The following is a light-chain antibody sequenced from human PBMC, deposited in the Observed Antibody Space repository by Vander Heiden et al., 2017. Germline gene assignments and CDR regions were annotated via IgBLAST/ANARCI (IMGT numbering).Light chain of an antibody. CDR2: GAS. V-gene: IGKV3-20*01. J-gene: IGKJ3*01. CDR1: QSVSSSC. Sequence: EIVLTQSPGTLSLSPGERATLSCRASQSVSSSCLAWFQQKPGQAPRLLIHGASSRATGIPDRFSGSGSGTDFTLTISRLEPEDFVVYYCQQDGNSPFTFGHGTKVDIK. CDR3: QQDGNSPFT.